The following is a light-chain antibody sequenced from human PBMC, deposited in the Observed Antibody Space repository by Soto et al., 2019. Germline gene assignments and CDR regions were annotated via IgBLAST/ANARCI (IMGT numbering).Light chain of an antibody. CDR1: QSVSSRS. V-gene: IGKV3-20*01. J-gene: IGKJ1*01. CDR3: QQYAGSPRT. CDR2: DAS. Sequence: EIVLTQSPGTLCLSPGERATLSCRASQSVSSRSLAWYQKKPGQAPRLLISDASNRAADIPDRFSGSGSGTDFTLTINRLEPEDFAVYYCQQYAGSPRTFGQGTKVDI.